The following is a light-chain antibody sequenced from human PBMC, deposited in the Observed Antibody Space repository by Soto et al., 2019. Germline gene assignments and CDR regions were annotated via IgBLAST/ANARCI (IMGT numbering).Light chain of an antibody. Sequence: QSVLTQPVSVSGSPGQSITISCTGTSSDVGGFNYVSWYQQHPGKAPKLMIYDVTNRPSGVSYRFSGSKSGNTASLTISGLQAEDEADYYCNSYTSSSTDVFGTGTKLTVL. CDR2: DVT. V-gene: IGLV2-14*03. CDR1: SSDVGGFNY. CDR3: NSYTSSSTDV. J-gene: IGLJ1*01.